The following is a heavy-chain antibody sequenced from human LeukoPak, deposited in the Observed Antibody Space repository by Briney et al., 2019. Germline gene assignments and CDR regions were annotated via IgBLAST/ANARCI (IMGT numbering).Heavy chain of an antibody. V-gene: IGHV1-69*13. CDR2: IIPIFGTA. Sequence: SVKVSCKASGGTFSSYAISWVRQAPGQGLEWMGGIIPIFGTANYAQKFQGRVTITADESTCTAYMELSSLISEDTAVYYCAREGGVGPAAIGGAFDIWGQGTMVTVSS. D-gene: IGHD2-2*01. CDR1: GGTFSSYA. J-gene: IGHJ3*02. CDR3: AREGGVGPAAIGGAFDI.